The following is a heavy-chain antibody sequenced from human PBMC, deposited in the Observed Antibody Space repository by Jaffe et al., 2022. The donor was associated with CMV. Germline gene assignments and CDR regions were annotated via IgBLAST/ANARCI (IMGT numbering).Heavy chain of an antibody. D-gene: IGHD3-3*01. CDR3: ARQYYDFWSGYYGANWFDP. CDR1: GGSISSSSYY. Sequence: QLQLQESGPGLVKPSETLSLTCTVSGGSISSSSYYWGWIRQPPGKGLEWIGSIYYSGSTYYNPSLKSRVTISVDTSKNQFSLKLSSVTAADTAVYYCARQYYDFWSGYYGANWFDPWGQGTLVTVSS. J-gene: IGHJ5*02. V-gene: IGHV4-39*01. CDR2: IYYSGST.